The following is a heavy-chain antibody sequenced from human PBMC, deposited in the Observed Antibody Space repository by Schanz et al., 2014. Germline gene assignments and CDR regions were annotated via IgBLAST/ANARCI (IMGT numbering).Heavy chain of an antibody. CDR3: ARDRDQWDGNYLDY. D-gene: IGHD1-26*01. V-gene: IGHV3-21*02. CDR1: GFTFSTYY. CDR2: ISSSSSYI. J-gene: IGHJ4*02. Sequence: EVQLVESGGGLVKPGGSLRLSCAASGFTFSTYYMNWVRQAPGKGLEWVSSISSSSSYISYADSVKGRFTISRDNAKNSLYLQMNSLRAEDTAVYYCARDRDQWDGNYLDYWGQGTLVTVSS.